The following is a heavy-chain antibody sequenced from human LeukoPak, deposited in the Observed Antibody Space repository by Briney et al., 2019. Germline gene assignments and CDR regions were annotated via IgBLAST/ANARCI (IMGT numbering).Heavy chain of an antibody. Sequence: ASVKVSCKASGYTFTSYAMHWVRQAPGQRLEWMGWINAGNGNTKYSQKFQGRVTITRDTSASTAYMELSSLRSEDTAVYYCARDPTTLWFGESFLPLDYWGQGTLVTVSS. CDR2: INAGNGNT. J-gene: IGHJ4*02. CDR3: ARDPTTLWFGESFLPLDY. V-gene: IGHV1-3*01. D-gene: IGHD3-10*01. CDR1: GYTFTSYA.